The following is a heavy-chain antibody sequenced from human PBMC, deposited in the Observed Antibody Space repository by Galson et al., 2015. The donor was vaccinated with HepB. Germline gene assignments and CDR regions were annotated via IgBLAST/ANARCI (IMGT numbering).Heavy chain of an antibody. CDR3: ALRPDGDEPRGVDY. J-gene: IGHJ4*02. CDR1: GGTFSSYA. D-gene: IGHD5-24*01. Sequence: SVKVSCKASGGTFSSYAISWVRQAPGQGLEWMGRIIPILGIANYAQKFQGRVTITADKSTSTAYMELSSLRSEDTAVYYCALRPDGDEPRGVDYWGQGTLVTVSS. V-gene: IGHV1-69*04. CDR2: IIPILGIA.